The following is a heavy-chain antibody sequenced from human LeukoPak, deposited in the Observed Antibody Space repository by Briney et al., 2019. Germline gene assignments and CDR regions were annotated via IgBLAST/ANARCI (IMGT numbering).Heavy chain of an antibody. CDR3: ARGRRITIFGVVIAKNNWFDP. CDR1: GGSISSYY. D-gene: IGHD3-3*01. V-gene: IGHV4-4*07. Sequence: PSETLSLTCTVSGGSISSYYWSWIRQSAGKGLEWIGRLYTSGSTSYNPSLKSRVTMSVDTSKNQFSLKLSSVTAADTAVYYCARGRRITIFGVVIAKNNWFDPWGQGTLVTVSS. CDR2: LYTSGST. J-gene: IGHJ5*02.